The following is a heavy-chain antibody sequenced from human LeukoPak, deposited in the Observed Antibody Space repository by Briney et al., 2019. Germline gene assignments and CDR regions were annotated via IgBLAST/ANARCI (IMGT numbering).Heavy chain of an antibody. CDR2: LIGSSGST. D-gene: IGHD5-12*01. CDR3: AKGAYDYIEIGYFDS. V-gene: IGHV3-23*01. CDR1: GFTSTNYA. Sequence: GGSLRLSCAASGFTSTNYAMNWVRQAPGKGLEWVSVLIGSSGSTDYADSVKGRFTISRDNSKSTVFLQMNSLRAEDTAIYYCAKGAYDYIEIGYFDSWGQGTLVTVSS. J-gene: IGHJ4*02.